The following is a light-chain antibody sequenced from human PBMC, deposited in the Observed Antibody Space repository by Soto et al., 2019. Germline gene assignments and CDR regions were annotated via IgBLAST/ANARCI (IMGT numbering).Light chain of an antibody. CDR1: SSNLGDNT. CDR2: RYD. CDR3: AAWDATLDGYV. V-gene: IGLV1-44*01. Sequence: QSVLTQPPSASGTPGQRVTISGSTTSSNLGDNTVNWYQHVPGTAPKLLIYRYDQRPSGVPDRFSGSRSGTSASLAISGLQSEDEADYYCAAWDATLDGYVFGTGTKLTVL. J-gene: IGLJ1*01.